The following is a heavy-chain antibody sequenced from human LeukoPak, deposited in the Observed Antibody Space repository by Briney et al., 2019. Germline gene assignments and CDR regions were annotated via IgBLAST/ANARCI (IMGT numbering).Heavy chain of an antibody. CDR3: VRGYNSFDS. D-gene: IGHD1-14*01. J-gene: IGHJ4*02. Sequence: PGGSLSLSCVASGFTLSDYYMDWVRQAPGRGLEWVARSRNKADRYTTIYAASVKGRFTISRDESKSSPYLQMDTLKTEDTAVYYCVRGYNSFDSWGQGTLVTVSS. CDR2: SRNKADRYTT. CDR1: GFTLSDYY. V-gene: IGHV3-72*01.